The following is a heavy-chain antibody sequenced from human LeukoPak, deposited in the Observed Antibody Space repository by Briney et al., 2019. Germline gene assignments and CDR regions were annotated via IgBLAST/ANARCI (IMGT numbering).Heavy chain of an antibody. J-gene: IGHJ4*02. Sequence: SGGSLRLSCAASGFTFSSYSMNWVRQAPGKGLEWVSSISSSSSYVYYADSVKGRFTISRDNAKNSLYLQMNSLRAEDTAVYYCARAGYSSGQRIDYWGQGTLVTVSS. CDR2: ISSSSSYV. D-gene: IGHD6-19*01. CDR3: ARAGYSSGQRIDY. V-gene: IGHV3-21*01. CDR1: GFTFSSYS.